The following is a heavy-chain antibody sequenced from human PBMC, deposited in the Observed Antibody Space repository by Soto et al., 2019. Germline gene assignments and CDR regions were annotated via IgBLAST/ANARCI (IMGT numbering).Heavy chain of an antibody. D-gene: IGHD6-19*01. V-gene: IGHV3-53*04. CDR2: IYSGGST. CDR3: ARDYPPPRGIAVAADAFDI. J-gene: IGHJ3*02. Sequence: EVQLVESGGGLVQPGGSLRLSCAASGFTVSSNYMSWVRQAPGKGLEWVSVIYSGGSTYYADSVKGRFTISRHNSKNTLYLQMNSLRAEDTAVYYCARDYPPPRGIAVAADAFDIWGQGTMVTVSS. CDR1: GFTVSSNY.